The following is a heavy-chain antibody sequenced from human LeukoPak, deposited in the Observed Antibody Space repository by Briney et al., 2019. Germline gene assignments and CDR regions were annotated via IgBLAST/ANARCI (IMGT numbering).Heavy chain of an antibody. CDR2: ISTSSSYI. J-gene: IGHJ3*02. V-gene: IGHV3-21*01. D-gene: IGHD1-26*01. CDR1: GFTFSRYN. Sequence: PGGSLRFSCAVSGFTFSRYNMNWVRQTPGKGLEWVSSISTSSSYIYYADSVKGRFTISRDNTRHSLYLEMNSLRAEDTAVYYCARSGIVGLTLIDAFDIWGQGTLVTVSS. CDR3: ARSGIVGLTLIDAFDI.